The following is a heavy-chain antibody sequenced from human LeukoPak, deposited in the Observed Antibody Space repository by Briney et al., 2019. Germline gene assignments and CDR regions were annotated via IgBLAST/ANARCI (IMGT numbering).Heavy chain of an antibody. V-gene: IGHV3-21*01. J-gene: IGHJ4*02. CDR3: ASPDNYYGSGSYVI. Sequence: GGSLRLSCAASGFTFSSYSMNWVRQAPGKGLEWVSSISSSSSYIYYADSVKGRFTISRDNAKDSLYLQMNSLRAEDTAVYYCASPDNYYGSGSYVIWGQGTLVTVSS. CDR1: GFTFSSYS. CDR2: ISSSSSYI. D-gene: IGHD3-10*01.